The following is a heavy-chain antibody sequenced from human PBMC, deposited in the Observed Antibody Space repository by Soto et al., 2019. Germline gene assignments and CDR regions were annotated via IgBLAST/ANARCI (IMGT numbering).Heavy chain of an antibody. CDR1: AGSFSGYY. D-gene: IGHD3-16*02. CDR3: ARTRVTAISFGGVIVTPHDY. CDR2: INHSGST. Sequence: SETLSLTCAVYAGSFSGYYWSWIRQPPGKGLDLIGEINHSGSTNYNPSLKSRVTISVDTSKNQFSLKLSSVTAADTAVYYCARTRVTAISFGGVIVTPHDYWGQGTLVTVSS. J-gene: IGHJ4*02. V-gene: IGHV4-34*01.